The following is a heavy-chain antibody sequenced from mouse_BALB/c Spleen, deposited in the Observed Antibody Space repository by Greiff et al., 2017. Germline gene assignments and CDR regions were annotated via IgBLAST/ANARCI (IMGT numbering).Heavy chain of an antibody. J-gene: IGHJ3*01. D-gene: IGHD2-12*01. CDR2: INPYNDGT. CDR1: GYTFTSYV. V-gene: IGHV1-14*01. Sequence: VQLKQSGPELVKPGASVKMSCKASGYTFTSYVMHWVKQKPGQGLEWIGYINPYNDGTKYNEKFKGKATLTSDKSSSTAYMELSSLTSEDSAVYYCARRSLDDEFAYWGQGTLVTVSA. CDR3: ARRSLDDEFAY.